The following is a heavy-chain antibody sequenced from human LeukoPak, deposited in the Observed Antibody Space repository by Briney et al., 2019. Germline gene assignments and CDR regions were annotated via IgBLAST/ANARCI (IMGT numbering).Heavy chain of an antibody. Sequence: PSETLSLTCTVSGGSISSYYWSWIRQPAGKGLEWIGRIYTSGSTNYNPSLKSRVTMSVDTSKNQFSLQLNSVTPEDTAVYYCARDSTLDTDLYYFDYWGQGTLVTVSS. CDR1: GGSISSYY. V-gene: IGHV4-4*07. J-gene: IGHJ4*02. CDR2: IYTSGST. D-gene: IGHD5-18*01. CDR3: ARDSTLDTDLYYFDY.